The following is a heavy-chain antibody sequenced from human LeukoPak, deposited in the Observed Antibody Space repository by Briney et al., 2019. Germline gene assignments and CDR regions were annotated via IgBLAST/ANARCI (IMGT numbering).Heavy chain of an antibody. J-gene: IGHJ5*02. D-gene: IGHD3-22*01. V-gene: IGHV1-18*01. CDR2: ISAYNGNT. CDR1: GYTFINYG. Sequence: ASVKVSCKASGYTFINYGITWVRQAPGQGLEWMGWISAYNGNTNYEQKFQGRVTMTTDTSTSTAYMELRSLRSDDTAVYYCVRDKRSRSGYEAPNWFDPWGQGTLVTVSS. CDR3: VRDKRSRSGYEAPNWFDP.